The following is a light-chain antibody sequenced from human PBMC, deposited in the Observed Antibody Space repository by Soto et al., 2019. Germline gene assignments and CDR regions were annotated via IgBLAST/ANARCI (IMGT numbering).Light chain of an antibody. J-gene: IGKJ5*01. CDR1: QNVGANY. CDR2: HAS. Sequence: EIVLTQSPGTLSLSPGERATLSCRASQNVGANYLAWYQQKPGQAPKLLIYHASPRASGIPDRFSGSGSGTDVTLTITRLEPADFALYYCQQYASSPLTFGQGTRLETK. V-gene: IGKV3-20*01. CDR3: QQYASSPLT.